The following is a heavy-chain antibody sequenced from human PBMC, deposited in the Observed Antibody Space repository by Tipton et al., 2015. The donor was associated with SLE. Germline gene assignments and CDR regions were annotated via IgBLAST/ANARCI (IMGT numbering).Heavy chain of an antibody. CDR1: GVSTSDTTYF. CDR3: ARHSGQGVPLDY. V-gene: IGHV4-39*02. CDR2: VYYGGRT. D-gene: IGHD3-10*02. J-gene: IGHJ4*02. Sequence: TLSLTCRVSGVSTSDTTYFWGWFRQPPGQALEWIGSVYYGGRTYYNPSLQSRVTISVDTSTNYFSLTLKSVTASDTAVYYCARHSGQGVPLDYWGQGTLVTVSS.